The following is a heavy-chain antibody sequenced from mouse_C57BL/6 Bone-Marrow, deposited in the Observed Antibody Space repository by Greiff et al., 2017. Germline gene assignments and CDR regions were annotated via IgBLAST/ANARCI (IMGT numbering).Heavy chain of an antibody. D-gene: IGHD2-10*02. J-gene: IGHJ2*01. Sequence: QVQLQQPGAELVKPGASVKMSCKASGYTFTSYWITWVKQRPGQGLEWIGDIYPTGGRTNYNEKFKSKAILTVNTSSNTAYMQLSSLTSDDSAVLYFARAGPLDRMVDYCGQGTTLTVSS. CDR2: IYPTGGRT. CDR3: ARAGPLDRMVDY. CDR1: GYTFTSYW. V-gene: IGHV1-55*01.